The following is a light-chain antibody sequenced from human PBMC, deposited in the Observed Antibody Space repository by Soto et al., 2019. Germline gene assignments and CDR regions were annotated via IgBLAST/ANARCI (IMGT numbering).Light chain of an antibody. CDR1: SSNIGSNY. V-gene: IGLV1-47*01. J-gene: IGLJ1*01. CDR3: AAWDDSLSPFYV. CDR2: RNN. Sequence: QPVLTQPPSASGTHGQRVTISCSGSSSNIGSNYVYWYQQLPGTAPKLLIYRNNQRPSGVPDRFSGSKSGTSASLAISGLRSEDEADYYCAAWDDSLSPFYVFGTGTKVTVL.